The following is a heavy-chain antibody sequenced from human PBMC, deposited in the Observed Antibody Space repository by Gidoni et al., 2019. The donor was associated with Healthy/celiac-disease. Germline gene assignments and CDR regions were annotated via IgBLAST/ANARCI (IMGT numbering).Heavy chain of an antibody. D-gene: IGHD5-12*01. CDR2: IYYSGST. Sequence: VQLQESGQGLVKPSETLSLTCTVSVGSVSSGSYYWSWIRQPPGKGLEWIGYIYYSGSTNYNPSLKSRVTISVDTSKNQFSLKLSSVTAADTAVYYCARPYRRDGYNSLAFDIWGQGTMVTVSS. CDR3: ARPYRRDGYNSLAFDI. J-gene: IGHJ3*02. CDR1: VGSVSSGSYY. V-gene: IGHV4-61*01.